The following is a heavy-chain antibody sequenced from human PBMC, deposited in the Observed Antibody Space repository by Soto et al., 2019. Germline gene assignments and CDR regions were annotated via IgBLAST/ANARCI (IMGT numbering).Heavy chain of an antibody. CDR2: IKSKTDGGTT. CDR1: GFTFSNAC. V-gene: IGHV3-15*01. D-gene: IGHD2-15*01. J-gene: IGHJ4*02. Sequence: PGGSLRLSCAASGFTFSNACMSWVRQAPGKGLEWVGRIKSKTDGGTTDYAAPVKGRFTISRDDSKNTLYLQMNSLKTEDTAVYYCTTVDPCSGGSCYLDYWGQGTLVTVSS. CDR3: TTVDPCSGGSCYLDY.